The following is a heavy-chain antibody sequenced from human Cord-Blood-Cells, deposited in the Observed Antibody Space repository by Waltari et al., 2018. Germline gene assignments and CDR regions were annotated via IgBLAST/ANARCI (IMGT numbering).Heavy chain of an antibody. CDR3: ARNGLGNGNYDDAFDI. Sequence: EVQLVQSGAEVKKPGEYLKISCKGSGYSFTSYWIGWVRQMLGKGLEWMGIIYPGDSDTRYSPPFQGQVTISADKSISTAYLQWSSLKAADTAMYYCARNGLGNGNYDDAFDIWGQGTMVTVSS. CDR2: IYPGDSDT. J-gene: IGHJ3*02. V-gene: IGHV5-51*01. D-gene: IGHD1-7*01. CDR1: GYSFTSYW.